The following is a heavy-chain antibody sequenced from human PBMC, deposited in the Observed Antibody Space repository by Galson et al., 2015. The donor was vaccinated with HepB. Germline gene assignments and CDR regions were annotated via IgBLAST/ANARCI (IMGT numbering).Heavy chain of an antibody. V-gene: IGHV3-21*01. D-gene: IGHD2-2*01. J-gene: IGHJ4*02. CDR1: GFTFSSYS. CDR2: ISSSSSYI. Sequence: SVRLSCAASGFTFSSYSMNWVRQAPGKGLERGSSISSSSSYIYYADSVKGRFTIYRDNAKNSLYLQMNSLRAEDTAVYYCARDARRMGVVPAAMGDNYFDYWGQGTLFTVSS. CDR3: ARDARRMGVVPAAMGDNYFDY.